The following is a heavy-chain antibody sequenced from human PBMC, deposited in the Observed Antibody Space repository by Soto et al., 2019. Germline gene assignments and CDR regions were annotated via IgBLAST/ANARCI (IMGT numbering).Heavy chain of an antibody. CDR2: ISYDGSDK. CDR1: GFTFSAYG. D-gene: IGHD2-2*01. V-gene: IGHV3-30*03. Sequence: PGGSLRLSCAASGFTFSAYGMHWVRQAPGKGLEWVAVISYDGSDKYYIDPVKGRFTISRDQSKNTLYLQMNSLRAEDTAVYYCARDFCPVPTCYDLWGQGVLVTVSS. CDR3: ARDFCPVPTCYDL. J-gene: IGHJ4*02.